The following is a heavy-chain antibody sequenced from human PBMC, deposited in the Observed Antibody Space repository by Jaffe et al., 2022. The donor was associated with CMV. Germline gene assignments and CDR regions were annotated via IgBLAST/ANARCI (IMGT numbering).Heavy chain of an antibody. CDR1: GGSISTATLF. CDR2: ISYRARGNI. D-gene: IGHD3-16*01. Sequence: QLQLQESGPGLVRPSETLSLTCSVSGGSISTATLFWGWIRQPPGKGLEWIGSISYRARGNIYYNPSLQSRVTMSMDTSSNQVSLRLSSVTAADTAVYYCASDPPLGDFDYWGQGALVTVSS. CDR3: ASDPPLGDFDY. J-gene: IGHJ4*02. V-gene: IGHV4-39*01.